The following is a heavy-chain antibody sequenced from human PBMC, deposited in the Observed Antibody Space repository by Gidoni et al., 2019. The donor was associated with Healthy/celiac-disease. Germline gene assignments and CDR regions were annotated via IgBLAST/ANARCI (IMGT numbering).Heavy chain of an antibody. CDR1: GGSFSGYY. CDR3: ASTSAAQYWYFDL. CDR2: NNHSGST. V-gene: IGHV4-34*01. J-gene: IGHJ2*01. Sequence: QVQLQQWGAGLLKPSETLSITCAVYGGSFSGYYWSWIRQPPGKGLEWIGENNHSGSTNSNPSLKSRVTISVDTSKNQFSLKLSAVTAADTAVYYCASTSAAQYWYFDLWGRGTLVTVSS. D-gene: IGHD2-15*01.